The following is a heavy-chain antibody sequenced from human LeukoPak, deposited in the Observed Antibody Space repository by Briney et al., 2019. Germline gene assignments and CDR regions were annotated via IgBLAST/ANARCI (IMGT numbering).Heavy chain of an antibody. J-gene: IGHJ4*02. D-gene: IGHD3-22*01. CDR3: ARSSYDSSLRIDDF. V-gene: IGHV1-2*02. CDR1: GYTFTDYY. Sequence: ASVKVSCKASGYTFTDYYMHWVRLAPGPGLEWMGWINPYSGDTNYAQKFQGRVTMTRDTSISTAYMELSSLRSDDTAVYYCARSSYDSSLRIDDFWGRGTLVTVSS. CDR2: INPYSGDT.